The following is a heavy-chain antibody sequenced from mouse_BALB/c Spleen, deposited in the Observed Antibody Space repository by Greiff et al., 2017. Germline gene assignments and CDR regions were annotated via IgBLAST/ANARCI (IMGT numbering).Heavy chain of an antibody. Sequence: EVKVVESGGGLVQPGGSLKLSCAASGFTFSSYTMSWVRQTPEKRLEWVAYISNGGGSTYYPDTVKGRFTISRDNAKNTLYLQMSSLRSEDTAMYYCARGERFSDYWGQGTTLTVSS. CDR3: ARGERFSDY. J-gene: IGHJ2*01. CDR1: GFTFSSYT. D-gene: IGHD1-1*01. V-gene: IGHV5-12-2*01. CDR2: ISNGGGST.